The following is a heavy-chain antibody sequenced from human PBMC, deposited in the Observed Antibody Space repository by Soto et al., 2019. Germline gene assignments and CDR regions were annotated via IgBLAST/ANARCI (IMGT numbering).Heavy chain of an antibody. V-gene: IGHV4-31*03. CDR1: GGSISSGGYY. J-gene: IGHJ3*02. CDR2: IYYSGST. CDR3: ARDSVNWPRGGAFDI. Sequence: QVQLQESGPGLVKPSQTLSLTCTVSGGSISSGGYYWSWIRQHPRKGLEWFGYIYYSGSTYYNPSFKSRVTISVDTSTTQFSLKLSSVPAADTAVYYCARDSVNWPRGGAFDIWGQGTMVTVSS. D-gene: IGHD1-26*01.